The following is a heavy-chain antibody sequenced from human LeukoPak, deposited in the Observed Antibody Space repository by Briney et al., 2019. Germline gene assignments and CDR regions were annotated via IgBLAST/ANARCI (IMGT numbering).Heavy chain of an antibody. D-gene: IGHD3-10*01. J-gene: IGHJ3*02. CDR1: GYTFTSYY. CDR3: ARDGQDYDYGSVGAFAI. Sequence: ASVKVSCKASGYTFTSYYVHWVRQAPGQGLDWMGIVNPSGGSTTYAQKFQGRVTMTRDTSTSTVYMELSSLRSEDTAVYYCARDGQDYDYGSVGAFAIWGQGTMVTVSS. V-gene: IGHV1-46*01. CDR2: VNPSGGST.